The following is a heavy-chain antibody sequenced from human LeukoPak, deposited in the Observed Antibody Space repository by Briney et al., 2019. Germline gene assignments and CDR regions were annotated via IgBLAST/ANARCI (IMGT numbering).Heavy chain of an antibody. J-gene: IGHJ4*02. CDR1: GASFSDYY. Sequence: SETLSLTCAVYGASFSDYYWNWIRQPPGKGLEWIGEINHSGTTNYGSSLKSRVTMSVDTSKNQFSLILTSVSAADTAVYYCAKIQLWLHGRYFDYWGQGTLVTVSS. CDR2: INHSGTT. V-gene: IGHV4-34*01. D-gene: IGHD5-18*01. CDR3: AKIQLWLHGRYFDY.